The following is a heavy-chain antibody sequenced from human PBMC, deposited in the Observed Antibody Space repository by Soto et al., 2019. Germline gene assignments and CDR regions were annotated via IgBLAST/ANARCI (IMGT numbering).Heavy chain of an antibody. J-gene: IGHJ4*02. CDR2: ISYDGSNK. Sequence: PGGSLRLSCAASGFTFSSYAMHWVRQAPGKGVEWVAVISYDGSNKYYADSVKGRFTISRDNSKNTLYLQMNSLRAEDTAVYYCAKEMRSAYYYDSSGYYANYFDYWGQGTLVTVSS. CDR1: GFTFSSYA. D-gene: IGHD3-22*01. V-gene: IGHV3-30-3*01. CDR3: AKEMRSAYYYDSSGYYANYFDY.